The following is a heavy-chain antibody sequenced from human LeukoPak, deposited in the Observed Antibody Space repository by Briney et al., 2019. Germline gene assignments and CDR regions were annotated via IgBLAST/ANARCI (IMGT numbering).Heavy chain of an antibody. V-gene: IGHV3-11*01. CDR1: GFTFSDYY. D-gene: IGHD3-22*01. CDR2: ISSSGSTI. Sequence: GGSLRLSCAASGFTFSDYYMSWIRQAPGKGLEWVSYISSSGSTIYYADSVKGRFTISRDNAKNSLYLQMNSLRAEDTAVYYCARVGRSYYYDSSGYYYGPRDVYYFDYWGQGTLVTVSS. CDR3: ARVGRSYYYDSSGYYYGPRDVYYFDY. J-gene: IGHJ4*02.